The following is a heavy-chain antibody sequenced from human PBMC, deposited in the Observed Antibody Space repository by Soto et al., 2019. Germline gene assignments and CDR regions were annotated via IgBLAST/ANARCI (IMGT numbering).Heavy chain of an antibody. V-gene: IGHV3-30*09. J-gene: IGHJ6*02. CDR1: GFRFNTYA. CDR2: ISFDGNIK. D-gene: IGHD6-13*01. CDR3: AKDSRGRYSSSSWYSPRYYYYGMDV. Sequence: PGGSLRLSCAASGFRFNTYAMYWVRQAPGKGLEWLALISFDGNIKYYADSVKGRFAISRDNSNNILYLQMNSLRAEDTAVYYCAKDSRGRYSSSSWYSPRYYYYGMDVWGQGTTGTVSS.